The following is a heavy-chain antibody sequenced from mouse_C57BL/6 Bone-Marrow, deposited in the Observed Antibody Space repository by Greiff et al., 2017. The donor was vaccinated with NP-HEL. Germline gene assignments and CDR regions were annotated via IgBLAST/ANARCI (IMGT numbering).Heavy chain of an antibody. Sequence: VKLQQSGAELARPGASVKLSCKASGYTFPSYGIRWVQQRTGQGLEWIGGLSPNSGNTYYNEKFKGKATLTADKSSSTAYMELLSLTSEDSAVYFCARYSVWSCDYWGQGTTLTVSS. J-gene: IGHJ2*01. CDR1: GYTFPSYG. CDR3: ARYSVWSCDY. CDR2: LSPNSGNT. V-gene: IGHV1-81*01. D-gene: IGHD2-10*02.